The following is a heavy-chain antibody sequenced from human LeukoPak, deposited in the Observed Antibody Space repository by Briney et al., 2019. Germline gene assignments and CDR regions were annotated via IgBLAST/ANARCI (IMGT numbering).Heavy chain of an antibody. CDR2: IYYSGST. CDR3: ARDYCSGGSCYFHY. V-gene: IGHV4-59*01. D-gene: IGHD2-15*01. J-gene: IGHJ4*02. CDR1: GGSTSSDY. Sequence: PSETLSLTCTVSGGSTSSDYWSWIRQPPGKGLQWIGYIYYSGSTNYNPSLKSRVTISVDTSKNQFSLKLSSVTAADTAVYYCARDYCSGGSCYFHYWGQGTLVTVSS.